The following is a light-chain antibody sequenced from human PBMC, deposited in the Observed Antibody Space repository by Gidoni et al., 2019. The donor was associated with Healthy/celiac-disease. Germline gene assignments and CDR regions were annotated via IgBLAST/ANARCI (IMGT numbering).Light chain of an antibody. CDR3: QQYGSSFT. V-gene: IGKV3-20*01. CDR2: GAS. Sequence: IVLTQSPGTLSLSPGERATLSCRASQSVSSSYLAWYQQKPGQAPRLLIYGASSRATGIPDRFSGSGSGTDFTLTISRLEPEEFAVYYCQQYGSSFTFXPXTKVDIK. CDR1: QSVSSSY. J-gene: IGKJ3*01.